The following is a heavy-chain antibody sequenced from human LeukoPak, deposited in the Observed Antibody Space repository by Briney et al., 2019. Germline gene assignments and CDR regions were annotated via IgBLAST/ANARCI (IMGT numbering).Heavy chain of an antibody. CDR1: GFTFSSYS. CDR2: ISSSSKTI. J-gene: IGHJ5*02. CDR3: ARESASYSSGTNWFDP. V-gene: IGHV3-48*01. D-gene: IGHD6-19*01. Sequence: GGSLRLSCAASGFTFSSYSMNWVRQAPEKGLEWVSYISSSSKTIYYADSVKGRFTISRDNSKNTLYLQMNSLSAEDTALYYCARESASYSSGTNWFDPWGQGTLVTVSS.